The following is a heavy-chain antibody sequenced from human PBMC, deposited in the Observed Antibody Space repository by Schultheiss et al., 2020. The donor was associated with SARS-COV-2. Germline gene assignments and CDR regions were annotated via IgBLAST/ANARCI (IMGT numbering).Heavy chain of an antibody. J-gene: IGHJ5*02. V-gene: IGHV4-61*08. CDR3: ATARGYGSGSYFSGNWFDP. CDR2: INDSGST. CDR1: GGSISSGDYY. D-gene: IGHD3-10*01. Sequence: SETLSLTCTVSGGSISSGDYYWSWIRQPPGKGLEWIGEINDSGSTNCNPSLKSRVTISVDTSKNQFSLKLSSVTAADTAVYYCATARGYGSGSYFSGNWFDPWGQGTLVTVSS.